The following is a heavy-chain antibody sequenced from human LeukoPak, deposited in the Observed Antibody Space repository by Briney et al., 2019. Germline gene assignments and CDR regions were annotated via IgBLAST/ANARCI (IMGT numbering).Heavy chain of an antibody. CDR1: GFTFSSYA. CDR2: IRYDGSNK. V-gene: IGHV3-30*02. D-gene: IGHD6-13*01. CDR3: GKDGKIAXAGTVFDY. Sequence: GGSLRLSCAASGFTFSSYAMSWVRQAPGKGLEWVAFIRYDGSNKYYADSVKGRFTISRDNSKNTLYLQMNSLRGEDTAVYYCGKDGKIAXAGTVFDYWGQGTLVTVSS. J-gene: IGHJ4*02.